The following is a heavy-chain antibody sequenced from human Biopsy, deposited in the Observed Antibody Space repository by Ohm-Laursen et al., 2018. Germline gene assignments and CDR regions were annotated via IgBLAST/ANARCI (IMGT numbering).Heavy chain of an antibody. V-gene: IGHV3-53*01. J-gene: IGHJ3*02. CDR1: GLTVSSNY. CDR2: IYSGGST. Sequence: SLRLSCAACGLTVSSNYMRWLGEARGKGLEWVSVIYSGGSTYYADSVKGRFTISRDNSKNTLYLQMNSLRAEDTAVYYCARSGWPENDAFDIWGQGTMVTVSS. CDR3: ARSGWPENDAFDI. D-gene: IGHD6-19*01.